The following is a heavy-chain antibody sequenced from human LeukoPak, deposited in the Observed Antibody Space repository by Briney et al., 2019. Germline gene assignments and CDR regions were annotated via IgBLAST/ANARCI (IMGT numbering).Heavy chain of an antibody. Sequence: PSETLSLTCTVSGGSISSYYWSWIRQPPGKGLEWIGYIYYSGSTNYNPSLKSRVTISVDTSKNQFSLKLSSVTAADTAVYYCARQGPRRDGYNLDYWGQGTLVTVSS. CDR3: ARQGPRRDGYNLDY. D-gene: IGHD5-24*01. CDR1: GGSISSYY. CDR2: IYYSGST. V-gene: IGHV4-59*08. J-gene: IGHJ4*02.